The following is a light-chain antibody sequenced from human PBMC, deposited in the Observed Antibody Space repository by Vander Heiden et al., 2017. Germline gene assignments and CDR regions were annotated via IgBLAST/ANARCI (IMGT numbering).Light chain of an antibody. Sequence: QTVVTQEPSLTVSPGGTVILTCSSSTGTVTTGYYPNWFQQKPGQAPRALIYSTSNEHSWTPARFSGSLLGGKAALTLSSVQTEDEAEYYCLLYYGGAQHWVFGGGTRLTVL. V-gene: IGLV7-43*01. CDR3: LLYYGGAQHWV. CDR1: TGTVTTGYY. J-gene: IGLJ3*02. CDR2: STS.